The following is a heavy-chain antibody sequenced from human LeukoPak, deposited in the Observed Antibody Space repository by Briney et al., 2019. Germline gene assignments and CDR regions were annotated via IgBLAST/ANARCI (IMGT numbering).Heavy chain of an antibody. Sequence: GGSLRLSCAASGFTFSSYWMSWVRQAPGKGLEWVANIKRDGSEKYYVDSVKGRFTISRDNAKNSLYLQMNSLRVEDTAVYYRARDRSRWYYWGQGTLVTVSS. V-gene: IGHV3-7*03. CDR1: GFTFSSYW. D-gene: IGHD4-23*01. CDR3: ARDRSRWYY. J-gene: IGHJ4*02. CDR2: IKRDGSEK.